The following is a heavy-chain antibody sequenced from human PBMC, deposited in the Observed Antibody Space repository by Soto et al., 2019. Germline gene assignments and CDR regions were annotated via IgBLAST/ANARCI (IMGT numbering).Heavy chain of an antibody. J-gene: IGHJ4*02. CDR3: AKGEYSGSSREGSFDY. D-gene: IGHD1-26*01. V-gene: IGHV3-30-3*01. CDR2: ISYDGGSK. CDR1: GFTFSSYA. Sequence: GGSLRLSCAASGFTFSSYAMHWVRQAPGKGLEWVAVISYDGGSKYYTDSVKGRFTVSRDNSKNTMYLQMSSLRDEDTAVYYCAKGEYSGSSREGSFDYWGRGTLVTVSS.